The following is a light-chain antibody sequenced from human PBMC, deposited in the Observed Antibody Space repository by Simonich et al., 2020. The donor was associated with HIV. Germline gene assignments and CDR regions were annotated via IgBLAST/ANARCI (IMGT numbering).Light chain of an antibody. Sequence: DIVMTQSPDSLAVSLGERATINCKSSQSVLYSSNNKNYVAWYQQKPGQPPKLHILWASSRESGVPDRFSGGGSGTDFTLTISILQAEDGAVYYCQQYYNTLWTFGQGTKVEIK. CDR3: QQYYNTLWT. V-gene: IGKV4-1*01. J-gene: IGKJ1*01. CDR2: WAS. CDR1: QSVLYSSNNKNY.